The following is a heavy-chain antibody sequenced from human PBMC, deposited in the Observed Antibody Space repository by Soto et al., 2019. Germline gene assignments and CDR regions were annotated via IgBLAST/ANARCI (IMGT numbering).Heavy chain of an antibody. CDR2: IYYSGST. CDR1: GGSISSYY. CDR3: ARSRLGDYYDSSGYYVN. D-gene: IGHD3-22*01. Sequence: SETLSLTCPVSGGSISSYYWSWIRQPPGKGLEWIGHIYYSGSTNNNPSLKSRVTISVDTSKNQFSLKLSSVTAADTAVYYCARSRLGDYYDSSGYYVNWGQGTLVTVSS. J-gene: IGHJ4*02. V-gene: IGHV4-59*12.